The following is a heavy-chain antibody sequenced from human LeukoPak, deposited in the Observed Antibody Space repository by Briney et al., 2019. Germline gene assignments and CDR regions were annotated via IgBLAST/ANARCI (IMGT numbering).Heavy chain of an antibody. CDR1: GDSIRSSNW. CDR2: NYHSGST. D-gene: IGHD3-10*01. V-gene: IGHV4-4*02. CDR3: ARARYYYGSGSSFYYFDY. J-gene: IGHJ4*02. Sequence: PSGTLLLTCAVSGDSIRSSNWWSWVRQPPGKGLEWIGENYHSGSTNYSPSLKSRVTISVDTSKSQFSLKLSSVTAADTAVYYCARARYYYGSGSSFYYFDYWGQGTLVTVSS.